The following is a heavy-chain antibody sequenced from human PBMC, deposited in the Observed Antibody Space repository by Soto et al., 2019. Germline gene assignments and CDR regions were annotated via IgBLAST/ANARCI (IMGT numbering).Heavy chain of an antibody. CDR1: WVTFSTYY. Sequence: PGGSLRISYAASWVTFSTYYMTWVCQSPWKRPELVSAISGSGRNTHYSDYVKGRFTISRDNLKNALYLQMNSLRAEDTAVYYCAKDFTSYLYPGYWGQGTLVTVSS. D-gene: IGHD2-2*01. J-gene: IGHJ4*02. CDR2: ISGSGRNT. V-gene: IGHV3-23*01. CDR3: AKDFTSYLYPGY.